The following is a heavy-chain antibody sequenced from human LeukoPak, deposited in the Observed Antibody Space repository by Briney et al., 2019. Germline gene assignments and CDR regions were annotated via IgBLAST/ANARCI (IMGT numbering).Heavy chain of an antibody. D-gene: IGHD3-22*01. CDR1: GGSISSYY. CDR2: IYTSGST. J-gene: IGHJ2*01. V-gene: IGHV4-4*07. Sequence: SETLSLTCTVSGGSISSYYWSWIRQPAGRGLEWIGRIYTSGSTNYNPSLKSRVTMSVDTSKNQFSLKLSSVTAADTAVYYCARILAYDSSGYPNWYFDLWGRGTLVTVSS. CDR3: ARILAYDSSGYPNWYFDL.